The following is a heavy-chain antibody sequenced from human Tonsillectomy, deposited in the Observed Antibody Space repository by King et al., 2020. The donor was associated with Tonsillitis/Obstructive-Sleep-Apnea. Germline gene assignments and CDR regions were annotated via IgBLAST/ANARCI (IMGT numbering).Heavy chain of an antibody. D-gene: IGHD3-16*01. V-gene: IGHV4-34*01. Sequence: VQLQQWGAGLLKPSETLSLTCGVYGGSFSGYYWSWIRQPPGKGLEWIGEISQTGSTNYNPSLKSRVSISVDTSKNQLSLKLSSVTAADTALYYCARDNGGGSAFDIWGQGTMVTVSS. CDR3: ARDNGGGSAFDI. J-gene: IGHJ3*02. CDR2: ISQTGST. CDR1: GGSFSGYY.